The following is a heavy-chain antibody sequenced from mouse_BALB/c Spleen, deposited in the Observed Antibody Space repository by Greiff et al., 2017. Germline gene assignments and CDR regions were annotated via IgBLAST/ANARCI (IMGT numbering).Heavy chain of an antibody. CDR1: GFTFSSFG. Sequence: VKLVESGGGLVQPGGSRKLSCAASGFTFSSFGMHWVRQAPEKGLEWVAYISSGSSTIYYADTVKGRFTISRDNPKNTLFLQMTSLRSEDTAMYYCARSNYRYDERAMDYWGQGTSVTVSS. V-gene: IGHV5-17*02. J-gene: IGHJ4*01. D-gene: IGHD2-14*01. CDR3: ARSNYRYDERAMDY. CDR2: ISSGSSTI.